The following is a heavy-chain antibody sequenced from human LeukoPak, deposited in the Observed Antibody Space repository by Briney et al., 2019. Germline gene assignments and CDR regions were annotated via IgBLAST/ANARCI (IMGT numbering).Heavy chain of an antibody. CDR2: IKQDGSEK. J-gene: IGHJ4*02. CDR1: GFTFSSYE. D-gene: IGHD3-22*01. CDR3: ARDYYDSSGYYLFDY. Sequence: GGSLRLSCAASGFTFSSYEMNWVRQAPGKGLEWVANIKQDGSEKYYVDSVKGRFTISRDNAKNSLYLQMNSLRAEDTAVYYCARDYYDSSGYYLFDYWGQGTLVTVSS. V-gene: IGHV3-7*01.